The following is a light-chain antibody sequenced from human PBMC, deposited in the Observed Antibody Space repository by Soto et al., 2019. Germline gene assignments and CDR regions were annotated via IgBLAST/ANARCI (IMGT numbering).Light chain of an antibody. V-gene: IGKV1-39*01. J-gene: IGKJ2*01. CDR1: QTINTY. CDR2: EAS. CDR3: QQTYSVPHT. Sequence: DIQMTQSPSSLSASVGDRVIISCRASQTINTYLHWYQQKPGKAPKVLILEASSLQSGVPSRFSGSGSGTDFALTGSSLQPEDFATYYCQQTYSVPHTFGQVTKLQIE.